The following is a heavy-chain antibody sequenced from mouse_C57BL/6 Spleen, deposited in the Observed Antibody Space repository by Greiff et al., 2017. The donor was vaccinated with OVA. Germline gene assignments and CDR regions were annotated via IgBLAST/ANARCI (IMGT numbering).Heavy chain of an antibody. J-gene: IGHJ1*03. Sequence: EVQLQESGPELVKPGDSVKISCKASGYSFTGYFMNWVMQSHGKSLEWIGRINPYNGDTFYNQKFKGKATLTVDKSSSTAHMELRSLTSEDSAVYYCARGTTVVAHWYFDVWGTGTTVTVSS. CDR3: ARGTTVVAHWYFDV. D-gene: IGHD1-1*01. CDR1: GYSFTGYF. CDR2: INPYNGDT. V-gene: IGHV1-20*01.